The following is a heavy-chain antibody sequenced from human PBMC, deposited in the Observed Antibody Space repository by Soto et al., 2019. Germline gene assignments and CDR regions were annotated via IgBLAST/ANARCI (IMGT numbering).Heavy chain of an antibody. Sequence: GGSLRLSCAASGFTFSSYAMHWVRQAPGKGLEWVAVISYDGSNKYYADSVKGRFTISRDNSKNTLYLQMNSLRAEDTAVYYCARDGVVVVAASYYYYYGMDVWGHGTTVTVSS. V-gene: IGHV3-30-3*01. D-gene: IGHD2-15*01. CDR3: ARDGVVVVAASYYYYYGMDV. CDR1: GFTFSSYA. CDR2: ISYDGSNK. J-gene: IGHJ6*02.